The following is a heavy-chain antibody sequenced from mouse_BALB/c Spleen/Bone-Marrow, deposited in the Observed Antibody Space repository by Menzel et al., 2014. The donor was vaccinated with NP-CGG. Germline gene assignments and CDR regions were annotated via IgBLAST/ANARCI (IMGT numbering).Heavy chain of an antibody. CDR1: GYTFTSYY. CDR3: TRLPL. V-gene: IGHV1S81*02. J-gene: IGHJ4*01. Sequence: QVHVKQSGAELVNPGASVKLSCKASGYTFTSYYMYWVKQRPGQGLEWIGEINPSNGGTNFNEKFKSRATLTVDKSSSTAYMQLSSLTSEDSAVYYCTRLPLWGQGTSATVSS. CDR2: INPSNGGT. D-gene: IGHD5-1*01.